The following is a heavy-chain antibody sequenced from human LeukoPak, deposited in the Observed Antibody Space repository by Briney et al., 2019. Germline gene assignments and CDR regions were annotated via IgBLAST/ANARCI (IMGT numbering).Heavy chain of an antibody. D-gene: IGHD1-7*01. J-gene: IGHJ4*02. CDR3: ARDFFNYPTLLL. Sequence: GGSLRLSCAASGFTFSTYSMNWVRQAPGKGLEWVSSISSSDTYIYYADSVKGRFTISRDNAKNSLYLQMNSLRAEDTAVYYCARDFFNYPTLLLWGQGTLVTVSS. CDR1: GFTFSTYS. CDR2: ISSSDTYI. V-gene: IGHV3-21*01.